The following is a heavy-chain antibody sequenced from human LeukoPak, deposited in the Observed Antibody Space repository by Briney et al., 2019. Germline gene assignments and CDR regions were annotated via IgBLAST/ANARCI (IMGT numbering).Heavy chain of an antibody. D-gene: IGHD6-13*01. J-gene: IGHJ4*02. V-gene: IGHV1-46*03. CDR3: AREEQQLALDY. CDR2: INPSGGST. CDR1: GYTSTRYY. Sequence: ASVKVSCKASGYTSTRYYMHWVRQAPGQGLEWMGIINPSGGSTSYAQKFQGRVTMTRDTSTSTVYMELSSLRSEDTAVYYCAREEQQLALDYWGQGTLVTVSS.